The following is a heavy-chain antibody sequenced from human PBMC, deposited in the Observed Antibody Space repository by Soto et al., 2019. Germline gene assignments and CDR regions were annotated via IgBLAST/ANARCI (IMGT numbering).Heavy chain of an antibody. CDR3: ARGGTAAPFDS. Sequence: QVQLQQWGAGLLKPSETLSLTCAVYGGSFSGYYWSWIRQPPGKGLEWIGEINHSGSTNYNPSLKRRVTISIDTSNNHFPLKLSPVTAADTAVYYCARGGTAAPFDSWGQGTLVPVSS. CDR2: INHSGST. CDR1: GGSFSGYY. J-gene: IGHJ4*02. D-gene: IGHD6-13*01. V-gene: IGHV4-34*01.